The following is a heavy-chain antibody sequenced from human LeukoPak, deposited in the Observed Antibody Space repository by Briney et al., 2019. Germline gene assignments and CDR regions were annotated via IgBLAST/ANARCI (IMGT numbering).Heavy chain of an antibody. CDR2: ISAYNSNT. CDR1: GYDLVTYG. Sequence: GASVKVSCKASGYDLVTYGITWVRQAPGQGLEWVGWISAYNSNTEYAQKVQGRVTLTTDTSTSTAYMELRSLRSDDTAQYYCARDCSGGSCSSDKYYFNALDVWGQGTTVTVSS. D-gene: IGHD2-15*01. CDR3: ARDCSGGSCSSDKYYFNALDV. J-gene: IGHJ6*02. V-gene: IGHV1-18*01.